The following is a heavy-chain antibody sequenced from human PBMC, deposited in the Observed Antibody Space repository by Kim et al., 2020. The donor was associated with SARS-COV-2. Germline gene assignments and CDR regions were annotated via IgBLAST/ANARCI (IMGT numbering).Heavy chain of an antibody. D-gene: IGHD3-9*01. CDR2: INSGSTYT. CDR1: GSHFSDYF. Sequence: GGSLRLSCAASGSHFSDYFLTWFRQAPGKGLEWLAIINSGSTYTDYADSVKGRFNISRDNTMNVLYLHMGSLRAEDTALYYCANYDLTGYYVYLPSWGQGTLVAVPT. J-gene: IGHJ1*01. CDR3: ANYDLTGYYVYLPS. V-gene: IGHV3-11*03.